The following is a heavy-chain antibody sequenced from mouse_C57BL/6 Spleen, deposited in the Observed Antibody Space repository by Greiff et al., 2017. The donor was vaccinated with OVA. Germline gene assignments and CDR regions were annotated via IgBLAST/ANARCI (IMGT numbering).Heavy chain of an antibody. CDR1: GYSITSGYY. D-gene: IGHD2-12*01. CDR3: ARGSYDEGFAD. CDR2: ISYDGSN. V-gene: IGHV3-6*01. J-gene: IGHJ3*01. Sequence: ESGPGLVKPSQSLSLTCSVTGYSITSGYYWNWIRQFPGNKLEWMGYISYDGSNNYNPSLKNRISITRDTTKNQFFLTLNSVTTEDTATDYCARGSYDEGFADWGQGTLVTVSA.